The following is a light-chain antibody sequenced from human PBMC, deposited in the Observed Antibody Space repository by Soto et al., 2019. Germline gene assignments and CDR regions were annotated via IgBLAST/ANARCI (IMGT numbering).Light chain of an antibody. CDR3: QQYGRSPPFT. J-gene: IGKJ2*01. V-gene: IGKV3-20*01. CDR1: QTVSSRY. CDR2: GAS. Sequence: EIVLTQSPGTLSLSPGERATLSCRASQTVSSRYLAWYQQKPGQAPRLLMYGASNRATGIPDRFSGSGSGTDFTLTISRLEPEDFAVYFCQQYGRSPPFTFGQGTKVENK.